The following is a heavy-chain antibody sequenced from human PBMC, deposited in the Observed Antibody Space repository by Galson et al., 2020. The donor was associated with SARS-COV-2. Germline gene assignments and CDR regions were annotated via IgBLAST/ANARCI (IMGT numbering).Heavy chain of an antibody. CDR3: AREYCGGYCYNWFDP. CDR1: GFTFSSYS. D-gene: IGHD2-21*02. J-gene: IGHJ5*02. V-gene: IGHV3-21*01. CDR2: ISSSSSYI. Sequence: NSGGSLRLSCAASGFTFSSYSMNWVRQAPGKGLEWVSSISSSSSYIYYADSVKGRFTISRDNAKNSLYLQMNSLRAEDTAVYYCAREYCGGYCYNWFDPWGQGTLVTVSS.